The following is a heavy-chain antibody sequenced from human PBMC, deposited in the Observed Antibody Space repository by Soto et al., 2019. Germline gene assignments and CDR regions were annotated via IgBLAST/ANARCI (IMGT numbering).Heavy chain of an antibody. D-gene: IGHD2-21*01. CDR1: GFTFNSFA. Sequence: EVQLLDSGGALVQPGGSLRLSCAASGFTFNSFAMSWVRQAPGKGLEWVSGISGSGDTTYYADSVKGRFTISRDNSKNMLFLETNSLRAEDTAVYYCAKSTLVVVVIHEFDYWGQGTLVTVSS. J-gene: IGHJ4*02. V-gene: IGHV3-23*01. CDR2: ISGSGDTT. CDR3: AKSTLVVVVIHEFDY.